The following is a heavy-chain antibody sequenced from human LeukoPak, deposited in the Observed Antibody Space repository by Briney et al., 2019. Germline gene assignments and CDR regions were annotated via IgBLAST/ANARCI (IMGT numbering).Heavy chain of an antibody. CDR2: INVANGKT. CDR3: ARGVSTQVDY. CDR1: GYTFSNYA. V-gene: IGHV1-3*01. J-gene: IGHJ4*02. D-gene: IGHD5/OR15-5a*01. Sequence: GASVKVSCKASGYTFSNYAMHWVRQAPGQGLEWMGWINVANGKTKYSQKFQGRVIITRDTSASTAYVELSSLRSEDTAVYYCARGVSTQVDYWGQGTLVTVSS.